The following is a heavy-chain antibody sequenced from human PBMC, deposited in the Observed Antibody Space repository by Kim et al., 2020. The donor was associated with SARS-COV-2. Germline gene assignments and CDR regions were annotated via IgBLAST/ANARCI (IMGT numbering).Heavy chain of an antibody. Sequence: GGSLRLSCAASGFTFSSYSMNWVRQAPGKGLEWVSYISSSSSTIYYADSVKGRFTISRDNAKNSLYLQMNSLRDEDTAVYYCARGITMIVPDPKDRDYWGQGTLVTVSS. CDR3: ARGITMIVPDPKDRDY. CDR1: GFTFSSYS. D-gene: IGHD3-22*01. J-gene: IGHJ4*02. V-gene: IGHV3-48*02. CDR2: ISSSSSTI.